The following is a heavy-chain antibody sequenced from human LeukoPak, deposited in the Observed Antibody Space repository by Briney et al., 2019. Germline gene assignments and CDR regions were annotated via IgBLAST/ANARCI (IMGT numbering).Heavy chain of an antibody. J-gene: IGHJ4*02. CDR1: GFTFSSYA. Sequence: PGASLRLSCAASGFTFSSYAVSWVRQAPGKGLEWVSAISGSGGSTYYADSVKGRFTISRDNSKNTLYLQMNSLRAEDTAVYYCAKGHIVVVTAIRGGIDYWGQGTLVTVSP. CDR3: AKGHIVVVTAIRGGIDY. D-gene: IGHD2-21*02. CDR2: ISGSGGST. V-gene: IGHV3-23*01.